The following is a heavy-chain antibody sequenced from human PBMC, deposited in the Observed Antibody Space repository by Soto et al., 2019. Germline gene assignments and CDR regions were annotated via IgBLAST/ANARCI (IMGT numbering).Heavy chain of an antibody. J-gene: IGHJ6*02. CDR1: GFTVSSNH. Sequence: PGGSLRLSCSASGFTVSSNHMSWVRQAPGKGLEWVSIIYSDGTTYYTDSVKGRFTISRDDSKNTLYLQMNSLRAEDTAVYYCATSRADWYYGLDVWGQGTTVTVSS. CDR3: ATSRADWYYGLDV. V-gene: IGHV3-53*01. CDR2: IYSDGTT. D-gene: IGHD3-9*01.